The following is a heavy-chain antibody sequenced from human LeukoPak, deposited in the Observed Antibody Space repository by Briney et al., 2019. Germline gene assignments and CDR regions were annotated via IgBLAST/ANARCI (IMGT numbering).Heavy chain of an antibody. CDR1: GFTFSSYE. D-gene: IGHD3-16*01. J-gene: IGHJ3*02. CDR2: IISSGSII. CDR3: ARAQYYDYVWGSSDAFDI. Sequence: GGSLRLSCAASGFTFSSYEMNWVRKAPGKGLEWVSYIISSGSIIYYADSVKGRFTISRDNAKNSLYLQMNSLRAEDTAVYYCARAQYYDYVWGSSDAFDIWGQGTMVTVSS. V-gene: IGHV3-48*03.